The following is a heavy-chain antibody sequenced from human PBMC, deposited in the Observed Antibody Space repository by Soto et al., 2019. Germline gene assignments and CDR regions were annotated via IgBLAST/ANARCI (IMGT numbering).Heavy chain of an antibody. Sequence: QVQLQQWGAGLLKPSETLSLTCAVYGGSFSGYYWSWVRQPPGKGLEWIGEITHSGGINYNPSLKSRVTMSLDTAKNQFSRRLNSGSDADTAVYYCARVFAGATGNWYFDLWGRGTLVTVSS. CDR1: GGSFSGYY. J-gene: IGHJ2*01. CDR2: ITHSGGI. CDR3: ARVFAGATGNWYFDL. V-gene: IGHV4-34*01. D-gene: IGHD1-1*01.